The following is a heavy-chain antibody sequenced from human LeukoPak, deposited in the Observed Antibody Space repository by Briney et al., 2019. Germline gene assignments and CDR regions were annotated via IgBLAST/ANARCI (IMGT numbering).Heavy chain of an antibody. V-gene: IGHV5-51*01. J-gene: IGHJ4*02. D-gene: IGHD5-12*01. CDR2: IYPGDSDT. CDR3: ARHRGYSGYEVDY. CDR1: GYSFTSSW. Sequence: GESLKISCKGSGYSFTSSWICWVGQMPGKGLEWMGIIYPGDSDTRYRPSFQGQVTISADKPISTAYLQWSSLKASYTAMYYCARHRGYSGYEVDYWGQGTLVTVSS.